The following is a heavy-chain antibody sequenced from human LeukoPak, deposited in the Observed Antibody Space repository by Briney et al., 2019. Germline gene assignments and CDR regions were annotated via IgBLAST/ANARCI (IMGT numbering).Heavy chain of an antibody. J-gene: IGHJ4*02. V-gene: IGHV3-23*01. D-gene: IGHD3-10*01. CDR2: ISPSGDIT. CDR1: GFTFSNHG. Sequence: GGSLRLSCAASGFTFSNHGMNWVRQAPGKGLEWVSGISPSGDITYYADSAKGRFTISRDNSKNTLYLEVISLTAEDTAVHYCAKDDAWLRFGEWSQGTLVTVSS. CDR3: AKDDAWLRFGE.